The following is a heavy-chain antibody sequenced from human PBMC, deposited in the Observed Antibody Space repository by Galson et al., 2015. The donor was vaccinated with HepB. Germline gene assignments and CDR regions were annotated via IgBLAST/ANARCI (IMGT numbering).Heavy chain of an antibody. D-gene: IGHD6-19*01. CDR1: GFTFSSYA. J-gene: IGHJ4*02. CDR3: AIRSSGWYTGEYYFDY. Sequence: SLRLSCAASGFTFSSYAMSWVRQALGKGLEWVSALTGSGGSTYYADSVKGRFTISRDTSKNTLYLQINSLRAEDTAVYYCAIRSSGWYTGEYYFDYWGQGTLVTVSS. CDR2: LTGSGGST. V-gene: IGHV3-23*01.